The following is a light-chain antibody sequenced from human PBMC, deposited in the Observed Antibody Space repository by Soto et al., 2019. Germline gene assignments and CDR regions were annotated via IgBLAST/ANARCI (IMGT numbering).Light chain of an antibody. V-gene: IGKV2-30*02. CDR1: QSLVHSDGIAY. Sequence: DVVMTQSQLSLPVTLGQPASISCRSNQSLVHSDGIAYFSWFQQRPGRSPRRLIYKVSIRDSGVPDRFSGSGSGTDFTLKISRVEAEDVGVYYCMQGTHWPPITFGQGTRPQIK. J-gene: IGKJ5*01. CDR3: MQGTHWPPIT. CDR2: KVS.